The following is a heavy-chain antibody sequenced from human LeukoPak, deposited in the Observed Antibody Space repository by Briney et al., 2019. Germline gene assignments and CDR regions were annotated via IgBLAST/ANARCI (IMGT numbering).Heavy chain of an antibody. Sequence: SETLSLTCTVSGGSITTYYWSWIRQPPGKGLEWIGYIFYSGDTNYNPSLKSRVTMSVDTSKNQLSLNLSSVTAADTAVYYCARGNILTGYCFDFWGQGALVTVSS. CDR1: GGSITTYY. J-gene: IGHJ4*02. V-gene: IGHV4-59*12. CDR2: IFYSGDT. D-gene: IGHD3-9*01. CDR3: ARGNILTGYCFDF.